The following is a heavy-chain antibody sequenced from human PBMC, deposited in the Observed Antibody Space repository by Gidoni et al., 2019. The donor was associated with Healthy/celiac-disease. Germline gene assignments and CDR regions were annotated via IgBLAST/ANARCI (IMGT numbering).Heavy chain of an antibody. CDR3: ARDRWLQWKFDY. V-gene: IGHV1-2*04. Sequence: QVQLVQTGAEVKKPGPSVKVSCTASGHAFTGYYMHWVRQAPGQGLEWMGWNNPNSDGTNYAQKFQGCITMTRDTSISTAYMELSRLRAGDTAVYYCARDRWLQWKFDYWGQGTLVTVSS. D-gene: IGHD5-12*01. CDR1: GHAFTGYY. CDR2: NNPNSDGT. J-gene: IGHJ4*02.